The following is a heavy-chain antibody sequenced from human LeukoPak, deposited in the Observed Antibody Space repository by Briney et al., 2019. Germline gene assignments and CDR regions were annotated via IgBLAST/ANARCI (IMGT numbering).Heavy chain of an antibody. CDR1: GYTFTGYY. D-gene: IGHD3-9*01. J-gene: IGHJ4*02. Sequence: ASVKVSCKASGYTFTGYYMHWVRQAPGQGLEWMGWISAYNGNTNYAQKLQGRVTMTTDTSTSTAYMELRSLRSDDTAVYYCARRYFDWLSADYWGQGTLVTVSS. CDR2: ISAYNGNT. CDR3: ARRYFDWLSADY. V-gene: IGHV1-18*04.